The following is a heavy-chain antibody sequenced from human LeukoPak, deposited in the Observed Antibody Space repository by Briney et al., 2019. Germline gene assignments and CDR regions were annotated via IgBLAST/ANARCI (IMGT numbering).Heavy chain of an antibody. CDR1: GGSISSSSYY. J-gene: IGHJ4*02. Sequence: SESLSLTCTVSGGSISSSSYYWGWIRQPPGKGLEWIGSIYYSGRTYYNPSLKSRVTISVDTSKNQFSLKLSSVTAADTAVYYCARRIGAIWSGYYTNDYFDYWGQGTLVTVSS. CDR3: ARRIGAIWSGYYTNDYFDY. CDR2: IYYSGRT. V-gene: IGHV4-39*01. D-gene: IGHD3-3*01.